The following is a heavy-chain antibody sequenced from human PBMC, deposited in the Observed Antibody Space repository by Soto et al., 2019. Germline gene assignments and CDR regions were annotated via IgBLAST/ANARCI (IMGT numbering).Heavy chain of an antibody. Sequence: SVKVYCKASGYTFTSYGISWVRQAPVQGLEWMGWISAYNGNTNYAQKLQGRVTMTTDTSTSTAYMELRSLRSDDTAVYYCARDPPSGIRSSSYGYYYGMDVWGQGTTVTVSS. J-gene: IGHJ6*02. CDR1: GYTFTSYG. CDR2: ISAYNGNT. CDR3: ARDPPSGIRSSSYGYYYGMDV. V-gene: IGHV1-18*01. D-gene: IGHD6-13*01.